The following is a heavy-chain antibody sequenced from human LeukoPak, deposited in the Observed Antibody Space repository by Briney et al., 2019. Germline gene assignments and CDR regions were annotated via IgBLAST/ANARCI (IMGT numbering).Heavy chain of an antibody. CDR1: GGSISSSSYY. CDR3: ARAKSWFDP. J-gene: IGHJ5*02. V-gene: IGHV4-39*07. CDR2: IYYSGST. Sequence: SETLSLTCTVSGGSISSSSYYWGWIRQPPGKGLGWIGSIYYSGSTYYNPSLKSRVTISVDTSKNQFSLKLSSVTAADTAVYYCARAKSWFDPWGQGTLVTVSS.